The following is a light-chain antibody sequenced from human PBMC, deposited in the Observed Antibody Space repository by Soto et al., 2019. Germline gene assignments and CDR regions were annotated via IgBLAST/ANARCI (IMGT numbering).Light chain of an antibody. CDR1: SSNIGNNF. CDR2: NSD. CDR3: ATWDTTLSEVV. V-gene: IGLV1-51*01. Sequence: QSVLTQPPSVSAAPGQKVTISCSGSSSNIGNNFVSWYQQFPGTAPKLLIFNSDKRPSGIPDRFSGSKSATSATLGITGLQTGDEADYFCATWDTTLSEVVFGGGTKVTVL. J-gene: IGLJ2*01.